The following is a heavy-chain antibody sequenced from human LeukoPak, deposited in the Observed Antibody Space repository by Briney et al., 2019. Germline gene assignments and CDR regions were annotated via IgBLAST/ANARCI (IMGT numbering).Heavy chain of an antibody. Sequence: GGSLRLSCAASGFTFSSYWMSWVRQAPGKGLEWVANIKQDGSEKYYVDSVKGRFTISRDNAKNSLYLQMNSLRAEDTAVYYCARDQYYDSSGLEYFQHWGQGTLVTVSS. CDR1: GFTFSSYW. CDR2: IKQDGSEK. D-gene: IGHD3-22*01. V-gene: IGHV3-7*01. CDR3: ARDQYYDSSGLEYFQH. J-gene: IGHJ1*01.